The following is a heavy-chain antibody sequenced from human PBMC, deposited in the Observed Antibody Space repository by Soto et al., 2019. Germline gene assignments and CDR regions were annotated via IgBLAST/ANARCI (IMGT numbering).Heavy chain of an antibody. D-gene: IGHD3-16*01. CDR2: ISGSAGST. CDR3: TKDLWPYLPAGGEFDS. J-gene: IGHJ4*02. Sequence: EVQLLESGGGLVQPGGSLRLSCAASGFTFSSYAMSWVRQAPGKGLEWVWAISGSAGSTYYADSVKGGFTISRDNSKNTMYLQMKSLRAEDTAVFYCTKDLWPYLPAGGEFDSCGQGTLVTVSS. V-gene: IGHV3-23*01. CDR1: GFTFSSYA.